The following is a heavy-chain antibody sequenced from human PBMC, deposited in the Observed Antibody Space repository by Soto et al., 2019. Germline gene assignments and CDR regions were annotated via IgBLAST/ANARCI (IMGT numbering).Heavy chain of an antibody. CDR2: IGVTAGST. CDR1: RFTFSNFA. J-gene: IGHJ4*02. V-gene: IGHV3-23*01. Sequence: AHLSESGGGLQQPGGSLKLSCEASRFTFSNFAMSWVRQAPGKGLEWISTIGVTAGSTYYTDSVRVRFTISRDNSKNTLYLEMNSLRAEETALYYCAKVMYTWNDVAAFDSWGQGTLVAVSS. CDR3: AKVMYTWNDVAAFDS. D-gene: IGHD1-1*01.